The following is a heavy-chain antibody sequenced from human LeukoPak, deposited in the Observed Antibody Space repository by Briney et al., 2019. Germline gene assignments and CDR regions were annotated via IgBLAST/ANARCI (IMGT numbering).Heavy chain of an antibody. CDR1: GFTFNTYW. V-gene: IGHV3-7*01. D-gene: IGHD7-27*01. J-gene: IGHJ4*02. CDR3: AKNWGSLDY. Sequence: GGSLRLSCAAPGFTFNTYWMSWVRQAPGKGPEWVANIKPDGSENHYMDSVKGRFTISRDNAKNSLYLQMNSLRAEDTAVYYCAKNWGSLDYWGQGTLVTVSS. CDR2: IKPDGSEN.